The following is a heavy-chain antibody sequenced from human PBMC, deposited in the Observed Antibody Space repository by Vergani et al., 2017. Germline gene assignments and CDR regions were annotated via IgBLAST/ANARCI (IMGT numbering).Heavy chain of an antibody. Sequence: QVQLVQSGAEVKKPGASVKVSCKVSGYTFTSDDINWVRQATGQGLEWMGCMNPISGNTGYAQNLQGRLPITRDTTVNTAQMELNSLTSEDMAVYYCVRARRTCTYDYCPRYYYDLWGQGTLVTVSS. V-gene: IGHV1-8*03. J-gene: IGHJ4*02. CDR3: VRARRTCTYDYCPRYYYDL. D-gene: IGHD3-16*01. CDR1: GYTFTSDD. CDR2: MNPISGNT.